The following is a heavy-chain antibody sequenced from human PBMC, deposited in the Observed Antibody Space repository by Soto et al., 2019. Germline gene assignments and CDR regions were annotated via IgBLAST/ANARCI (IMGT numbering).Heavy chain of an antibody. CDR1: GFTFSDYY. CDR2: ISSSSSYT. D-gene: IGHD4-17*01. CDR3: ARDDLTWTDYRNYYYGMDV. Sequence: GGSLRLSCAASGFTFSDYYMSWIRQAPGKGLEWVSYISSSSSYTNYADSVKGRFTISRDNAKNSLYLQMNSLRAEDTAVYYCARDDLTWTDYRNYYYGMDVWGQGTTVTVSS. V-gene: IGHV3-11*06. J-gene: IGHJ6*02.